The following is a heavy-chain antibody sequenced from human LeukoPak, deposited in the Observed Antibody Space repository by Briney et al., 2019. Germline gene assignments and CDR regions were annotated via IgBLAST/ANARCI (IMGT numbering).Heavy chain of an antibody. V-gene: IGHV5-51*01. Sequence: GESLKIPCKGSGYSFISYWIGWVRQMPGKGLECMGIIYPGDSDTRYSPSFQGQVTISADKSISTAYLQWSSLKASDTAMYYCARAPQQLYSLYGMDVWGQGTTVTVSS. CDR1: GYSFISYW. CDR2: IYPGDSDT. CDR3: ARAPQQLYSLYGMDV. D-gene: IGHD2-2*01. J-gene: IGHJ6*02.